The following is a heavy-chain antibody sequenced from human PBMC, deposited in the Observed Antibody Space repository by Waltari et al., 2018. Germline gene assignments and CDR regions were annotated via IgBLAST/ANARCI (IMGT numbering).Heavy chain of an antibody. CDR2: IYSSGST. CDR1: GGSISSGGYY. CDR3: ARALSSGPIHGAFDI. V-gene: IGHV4-31*01. Sequence: QVQLQESGPGLVKPSQTLSLTCTVSGGSISSGGYYWSWIRQHPGKGLEWIGYIYSSGSTYYNPSLKSLVTISVDTSKNQFSLKLSSVTAADTAVYYCARALSSGPIHGAFDIWGQGTMVTVSS. J-gene: IGHJ3*02. D-gene: IGHD1-26*01.